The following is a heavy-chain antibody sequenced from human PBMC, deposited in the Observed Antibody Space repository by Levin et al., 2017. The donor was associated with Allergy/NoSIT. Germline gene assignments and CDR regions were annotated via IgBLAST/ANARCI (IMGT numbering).Heavy chain of an antibody. CDR3: ARGYYHILTNFPPGE. Sequence: PSETLSLTCTVSGGSVSSGSYYWNWIRQPPGKGLEWIGYIYYSGSTNYNPSLKSRVTISVDTSKNQFSLKLGSVTAADTAVYYCARGYYHILTNFPPGEWGQGTLVTVSS. J-gene: IGHJ4*02. CDR2: IYYSGST. V-gene: IGHV4-61*01. D-gene: IGHD3-9*01. CDR1: GGSVSSGSYY.